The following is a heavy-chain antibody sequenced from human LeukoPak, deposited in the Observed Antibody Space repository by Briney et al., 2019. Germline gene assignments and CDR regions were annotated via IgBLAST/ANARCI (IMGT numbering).Heavy chain of an antibody. Sequence: PGGSLRLSCAASGFTFSTYGMHWVRQAPGKGLEWVAVISNNGDNKYYGESVKGRLTISRDNSKNTLYLQMNSLRAEDTATYYCAKDLGYNWNIDYWGQGTLVTVSS. CDR1: GFTFSTYG. J-gene: IGHJ4*02. CDR2: ISNNGDNK. V-gene: IGHV3-30*18. D-gene: IGHD1/OR15-1a*01. CDR3: AKDLGYNWNIDY.